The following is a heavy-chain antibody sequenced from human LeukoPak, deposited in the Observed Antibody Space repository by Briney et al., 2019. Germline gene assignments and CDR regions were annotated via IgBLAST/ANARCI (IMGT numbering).Heavy chain of an antibody. J-gene: IGHJ3*02. CDR1: GYTFTGYY. Sequence: SVKVSCKASGYTFTGYYMHWVRQAPGQGLEWMGGIIPIFGTANYAQKFQGRVTITADESTSTAYMELSSLRAEDTAVYYCAKPARTDAFDIWGQGTMITVSS. CDR2: IIPIFGTA. CDR3: AKPARTDAFDI. V-gene: IGHV1-69*13. D-gene: IGHD1-14*01.